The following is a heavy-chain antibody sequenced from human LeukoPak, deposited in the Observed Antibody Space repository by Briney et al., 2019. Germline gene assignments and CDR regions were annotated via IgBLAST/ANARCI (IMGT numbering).Heavy chain of an antibody. CDR1: GGSISSYY. CDR3: ASGQMYYYGSGDPKNWFDP. CDR2: INHSGST. D-gene: IGHD3-10*01. Sequence: SETLSLTCTVSGGSISSYYWSWIRQPAGKGLEWIGEINHSGSTNYNPSLKSRVTISVDTSKNQFSLKLSSVTAADTAVYYCASGQMYYYGSGDPKNWFDPWGQGTLVTVSS. V-gene: IGHV4-34*01. J-gene: IGHJ5*02.